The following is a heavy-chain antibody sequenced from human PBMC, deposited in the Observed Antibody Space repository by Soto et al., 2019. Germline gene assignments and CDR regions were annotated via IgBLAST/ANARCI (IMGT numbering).Heavy chain of an antibody. CDR2: IDPGSGNP. CDR3: TRDLNGGNPFDY. V-gene: IGHV1-3*01. Sequence: QVQLVQSGAEVKKPGASVRVSCKASGYTLTNYAIHWVRRAAGQRLEWLAWIDPGSGNPTYSQKFQGRITLSRDNSASTFYMDLSSLTSEDTAVYFCTRDLNGGNPFDYWGQGTLVTVSS. CDR1: GYTLTNYA. J-gene: IGHJ4*02. D-gene: IGHD2-8*01.